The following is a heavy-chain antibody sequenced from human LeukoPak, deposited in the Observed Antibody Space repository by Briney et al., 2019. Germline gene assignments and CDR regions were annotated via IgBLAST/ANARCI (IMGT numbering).Heavy chain of an antibody. V-gene: IGHV3-48*02. CDR1: GFTFNDFG. Sequence: GGSLRLSCAASGFTFNDFGMNWVRQAPGKGLDWVSYISRDSAAKSYADSVKGRFTLSRDKAKNSLYLQMNSLRDEDTAVYFCARDLGGSKGGLDVWGQGTTVTVSS. CDR3: ARDLGGSKGGLDV. J-gene: IGHJ6*02. D-gene: IGHD3-16*01. CDR2: ISRDSAAK.